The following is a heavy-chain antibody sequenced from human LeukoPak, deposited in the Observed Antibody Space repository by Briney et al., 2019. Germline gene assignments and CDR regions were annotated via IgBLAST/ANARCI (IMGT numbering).Heavy chain of an antibody. CDR1: GGSISSYH. CDR2: IYSSGST. CDR3: ARGNSDYDYAFDI. Sequence: SETLSLTCTVSGGSISSYHWSWIRQPPGKGLQWIGFIYSSGSTNFNPSLKSRVTISVDTSKNQFSLRLSSVTSADTAVYYCARGNSDYDYAFDIWGRGTMVTVSP. D-gene: IGHD5-12*01. V-gene: IGHV4-59*01. J-gene: IGHJ3*02.